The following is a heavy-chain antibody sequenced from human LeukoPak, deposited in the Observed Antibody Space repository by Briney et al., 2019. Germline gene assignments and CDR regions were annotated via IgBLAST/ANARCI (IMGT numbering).Heavy chain of an antibody. Sequence: ASVKVSCKASGYTFTSYGISWVRQAPGEGLEWMGRISAYTGNTNYAQKLQGRVTMTTDTSTSTAYMELRSLRSDDTAVYYCARDGGPGIAARRWFDPWGQGTLVTVSS. CDR3: ARDGGPGIAARRWFDP. J-gene: IGHJ5*02. CDR2: ISAYTGNT. V-gene: IGHV1-18*01. CDR1: GYTFTSYG. D-gene: IGHD6-6*01.